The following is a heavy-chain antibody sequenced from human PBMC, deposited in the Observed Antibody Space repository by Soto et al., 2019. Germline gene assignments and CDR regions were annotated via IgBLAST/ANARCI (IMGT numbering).Heavy chain of an antibody. D-gene: IGHD1-1*01. Sequence: PGGSLRLSCAACGFTFIGPDIRSVLQRVGKELRSRCPPRHKNKSYSTEYAASVKGRFTMSRDDSKNSLYLQMNSLKIEDTAVYFCARALRMGTTAFDFWGQVSLVNVSS. CDR2: PRHKNKSYST. J-gene: IGHJ4*02. CDR3: ARALRMGTTAFDF. CDR1: GFTFIGPD. V-gene: IGHV3-72*01.